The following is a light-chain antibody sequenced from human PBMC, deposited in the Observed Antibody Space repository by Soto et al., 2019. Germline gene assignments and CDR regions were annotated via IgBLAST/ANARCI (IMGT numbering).Light chain of an antibody. CDR1: SSNIGNNY. CDR3: GTWDSSLSAHFV. J-gene: IGLJ2*01. V-gene: IGLV1-51*01. Sequence: QSVLTQPPSVSAAPGQKVTISCSGSSSNIGNNYVSWYQQLPGTAPKLLIYDNNKRPSGIPDRFSGSKSGTSATLGITGLETGDEADYYCGTWDSSLSAHFVFGGGTKLTVL. CDR2: DNN.